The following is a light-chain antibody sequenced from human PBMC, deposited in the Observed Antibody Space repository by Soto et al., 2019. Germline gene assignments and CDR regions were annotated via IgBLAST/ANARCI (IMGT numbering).Light chain of an antibody. CDR2: YYSDSDK. V-gene: IGLV5-37*01. Sequence: QTVVTQPPSSSASPGESARLTCALPSDINVESYNIYWYQQKPGSPPRYLLYYYSDSDKGQGSGVPSRFSGSKDAAANTGILFISGVQSEDEAAYYCMIWPSNAYMVFGGGTQLTVL. CDR3: MIWPSNAYMV. J-gene: IGLJ2*01. CDR1: SDINVESYN.